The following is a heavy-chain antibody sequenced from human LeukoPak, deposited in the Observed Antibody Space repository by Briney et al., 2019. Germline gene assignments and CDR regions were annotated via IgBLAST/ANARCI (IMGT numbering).Heavy chain of an antibody. CDR1: GVTFSRDY. V-gene: IGHV3-53*04. Sequence: GGSLRLSCAASGVTFSRDYMRWVRQAPGKGLEWVSVIYREGKTYYADSVKGRFTISRHNSKNTLFLQMDSLRTEDTAIYYCANRMTFGGQGTLVTVSS. CDR3: ANRMTF. D-gene: IGHD1-14*01. J-gene: IGHJ4*02. CDR2: IYREGKT.